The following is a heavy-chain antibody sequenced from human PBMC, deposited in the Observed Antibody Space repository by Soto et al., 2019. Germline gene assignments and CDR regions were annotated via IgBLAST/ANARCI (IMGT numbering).Heavy chain of an antibody. J-gene: IGHJ4*02. V-gene: IGHV3-30-3*01. Sequence: GGTLRLSCAVSGFNFSGLAMHWVRQASGKGLEWLSLMSHDGHIKFYADSVKGRFTISRDNAKNSLYLQMNSLRAEDTAVYYCAREMAALNYFDYWGQGTLVTVSS. CDR2: MSHDGHIK. CDR1: GFNFSGLA. CDR3: AREMAALNYFDY. D-gene: IGHD2-15*01.